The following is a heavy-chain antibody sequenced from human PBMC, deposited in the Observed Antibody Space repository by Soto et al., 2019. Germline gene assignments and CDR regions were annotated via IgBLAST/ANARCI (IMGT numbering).Heavy chain of an antibody. CDR3: ARNSYAGSGYYF. Sequence: SETLSLTCTVSGGSIRSNSYYWLWIRQPPGKGLEWMGSLYYDGSIHYNPSLKSRVTISGDTSKIQFSLKMSSVTAADTAVYYCARNSYAGSGYYFWGQGTMVTVS. CDR1: GGSIRSNSYY. CDR2: LYYDGSI. J-gene: IGHJ3*01. D-gene: IGHD3-22*01. V-gene: IGHV4-39*01.